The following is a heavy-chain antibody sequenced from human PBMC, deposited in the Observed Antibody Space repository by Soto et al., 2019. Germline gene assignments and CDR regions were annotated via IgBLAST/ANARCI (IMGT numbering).Heavy chain of an antibody. CDR2: ISSSGSTI. CDR1: GFTFSDYY. V-gene: IGHV3-11*01. J-gene: IGHJ6*02. Sequence: GGSLRLSCAASGFTFSDYYMSWIRQAPGKGLEWVSYISSSGSTIYYADSVKGRFTISRDNAKNSLYLQMNSLRAEDTAVYYCARDKRGGYSYGFPYYYYYYGMDVWGQGTTVTVSS. D-gene: IGHD5-18*01. CDR3: ARDKRGGYSYGFPYYYYYYGMDV.